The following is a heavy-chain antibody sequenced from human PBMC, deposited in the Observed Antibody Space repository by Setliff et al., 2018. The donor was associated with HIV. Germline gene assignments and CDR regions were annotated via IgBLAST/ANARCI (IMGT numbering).Heavy chain of an antibody. D-gene: IGHD6-19*01. CDR1: GFTFSSYA. J-gene: IGHJ3*02. CDR3: ARDGDFGSSAGDFDI. CDR2: ISYDGSNK. Sequence: LRLSCAASGFTFSSYAMHWVRQAPGKGLEWVAVISYDGSNKYYADAVKGRFTISRDNYKNTLYLQRNSLRAEDTAVYYCARDGDFGSSAGDFDIWGQGTMVTVSS. V-gene: IGHV3-30-3*01.